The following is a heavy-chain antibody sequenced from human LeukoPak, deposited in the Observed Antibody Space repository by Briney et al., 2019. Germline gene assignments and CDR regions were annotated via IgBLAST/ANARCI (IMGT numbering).Heavy chain of an antibody. D-gene: IGHD1-1*01. CDR2: INPNSGGT. J-gene: IGHJ3*02. Sequence: ASVKVSCTASGYTFTGYYMHWVRQAPGQGLEWMGRINPNSGGTNYAQKFQGRVTMTGDTSISTAYMELSRLRSDDTAVYYCARDAGERAFDIWGQGTMVTVSS. V-gene: IGHV1-2*06. CDR3: ARDAGERAFDI. CDR1: GYTFTGYY.